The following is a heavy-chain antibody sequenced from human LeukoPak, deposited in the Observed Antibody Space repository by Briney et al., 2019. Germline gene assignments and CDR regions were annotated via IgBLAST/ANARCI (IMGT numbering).Heavy chain of an antibody. CDR3: ARDEAAVRFDY. CDR2: IQQFGSEK. D-gene: IGHD6-13*01. J-gene: IGHJ4*02. CDR1: GFTFSSYW. V-gene: IGHV3-7*05. Sequence: GGSLRLSCAASGFTFSSYWMSWVRQAPGRGLEWVANIQQFGSEKNYVDSVKGRFTISRGSAKNSLYLQMNSLRAEDTAVYYCARDEAAVRFDYWGQGTLVTVSS.